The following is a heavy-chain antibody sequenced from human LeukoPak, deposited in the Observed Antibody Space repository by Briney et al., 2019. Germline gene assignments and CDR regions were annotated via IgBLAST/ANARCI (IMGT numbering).Heavy chain of an antibody. CDR2: IYYSGST. CDR1: GGSISSYY. D-gene: IGHD6-19*01. CDR3: ARDSSGWSRGVFDY. Sequence: SETLSLTCTVSGGSISSYYWGWIRQPPGKGLEWIGSIYYSGSTYYNPSLKSRVTISVDTSKNQFSLKLSSVTAADTAVYYCARDSSGWSRGVFDYWGQGTLVTVSS. J-gene: IGHJ4*02. V-gene: IGHV4-39*07.